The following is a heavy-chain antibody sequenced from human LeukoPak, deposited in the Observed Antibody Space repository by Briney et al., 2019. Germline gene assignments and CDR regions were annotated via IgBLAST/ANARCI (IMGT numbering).Heavy chain of an antibody. CDR2: ISSSSSYI. V-gene: IGHV3-21*01. Sequence: GGSLRLSCAASGFTFSSYSMKWVRQAPGKGLEWGSSISSSSSYIYYADSVKGRFTISRDNAKNSLYLQMNSLRAEDTAVYYCARDTAAGAFDIWGQGTMVTVSS. CDR1: GFTFSSYS. J-gene: IGHJ3*02. CDR3: ARDTAAGAFDI. D-gene: IGHD6-13*01.